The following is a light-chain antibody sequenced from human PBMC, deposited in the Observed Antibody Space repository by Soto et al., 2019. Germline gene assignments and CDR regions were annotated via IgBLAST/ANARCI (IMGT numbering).Light chain of an antibody. CDR2: DTN. J-gene: IGLJ2*01. CDR1: TGAVTSGHY. V-gene: IGLV7-46*01. CDR3: LLCYSGAVV. Sequence: QAVVTQEPSLTVSPGGTVTLTCGSSTGAVTSGHYPYWFQHKPGQAPRTLIYDTNNRQSWTPARFSGSLLGGKAALTLSGAQPEDEAEYYCLLCYSGAVVFGGGTKLTVL.